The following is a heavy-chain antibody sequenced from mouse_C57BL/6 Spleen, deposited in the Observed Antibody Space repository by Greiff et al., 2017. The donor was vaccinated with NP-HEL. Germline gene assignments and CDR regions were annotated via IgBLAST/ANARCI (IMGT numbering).Heavy chain of an antibody. CDR3: ARRETLAMDY. CDR2: IYPSDSET. V-gene: IGHV1-61*01. CDR1: GYTFTSYW. Sequence: VQLQQPGAELVRPGSSVKLSCKASGYTFTSYWMDWVKQRPGQGLEWIGNIYPSDSETHYNQKFKDKATLTVDKSSSTAYMQLSSLTSEDSAVYYCARRETLAMDYWGQGASVTVSS. J-gene: IGHJ4*01.